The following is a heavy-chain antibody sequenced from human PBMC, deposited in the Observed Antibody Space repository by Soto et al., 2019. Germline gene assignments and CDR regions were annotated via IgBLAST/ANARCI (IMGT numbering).Heavy chain of an antibody. J-gene: IGHJ5*02. CDR3: ARGVWDYNTP. CDR2: INAANGNT. CDR1: GYTFTDNA. Sequence: QVQLVQSGAEVKKPGASVKVSCKASGYTFTDNAMHWVRQAPGQRFEWMGWINAANGNTRYSQRFQGRVTFTRDTSASTAYMELSSLRSEDTAVYYCARGVWDYNTPWGQGTLVTVSS. D-gene: IGHD3-16*01. V-gene: IGHV1-3*01.